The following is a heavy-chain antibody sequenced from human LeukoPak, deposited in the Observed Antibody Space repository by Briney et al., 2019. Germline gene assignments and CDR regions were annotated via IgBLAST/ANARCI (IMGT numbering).Heavy chain of an antibody. Sequence: PSETLSLTCTVSGGSISSSSYYWGWIRQPPGKGLEWIGSIYYSGSTYYNPSLKSRVTISVDTSKNQFSLKLSSVTAADTAVYYCARQKYSSGWLSDYWGQGTLVTVSS. V-gene: IGHV4-39*01. CDR1: GGSISSSSYY. J-gene: IGHJ4*02. CDR2: IYYSGST. CDR3: ARQKYSSGWLSDY. D-gene: IGHD6-19*01.